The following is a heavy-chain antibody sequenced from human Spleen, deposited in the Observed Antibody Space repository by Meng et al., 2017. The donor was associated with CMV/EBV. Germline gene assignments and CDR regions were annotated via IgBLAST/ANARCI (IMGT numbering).Heavy chain of an antibody. CDR3: AKERTRLLPPRYGMDV. Sequence: GGSLRLSCAASGFTFSSYGMHWVRQAPGKGLEWVAFIRYDGSNKYYADSVKGRFTISRDNSKNTLYLQMNSLRAEDTAVYYCAKERTRLLPPRYGMDVWGQGTTVTVSS. J-gene: IGHJ6*02. D-gene: IGHD2-15*01. V-gene: IGHV3-30*02. CDR2: IRYDGSNK. CDR1: GFTFSSYG.